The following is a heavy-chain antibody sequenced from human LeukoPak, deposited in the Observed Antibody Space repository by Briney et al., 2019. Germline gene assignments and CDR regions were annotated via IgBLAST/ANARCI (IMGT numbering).Heavy chain of an antibody. D-gene: IGHD5-18*01. V-gene: IGHV3-74*01. CDR3: ASARGSNYGSLGD. Sequence: GGSLRLSCAASGFTFSTYWMHWVRQAPGKGLVWVARIKGDGSPTIYADSVKGRFTISRDNSKNTLYLQMNSLRAEDTAVYYCASARGSNYGSLGDWGQGTLVTVSS. CDR1: GFTFSTYW. J-gene: IGHJ4*02. CDR2: IKGDGSPT.